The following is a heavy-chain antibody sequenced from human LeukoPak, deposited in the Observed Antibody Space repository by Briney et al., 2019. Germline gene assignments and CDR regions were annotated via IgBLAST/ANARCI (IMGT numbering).Heavy chain of an antibody. V-gene: IGHV4-30-2*01. CDR3: ATDLGYCSSSSCRAFDI. D-gene: IGHD2-2*03. J-gene: IGHJ3*02. CDR1: GGSISSGGYY. Sequence: TSQTLSLTCTVSGGSISSGGYYWSWIRQPPGKGLEWIGYIYHSGNTYYNPSLKSRVTISVDRSKNQFSLKLSSVTAADTAVYYCATDLGYCSSSSCRAFDIWGQGTMVTVSS. CDR2: IYHSGNT.